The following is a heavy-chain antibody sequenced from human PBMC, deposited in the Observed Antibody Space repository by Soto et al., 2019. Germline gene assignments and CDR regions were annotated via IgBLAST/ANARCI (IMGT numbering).Heavy chain of an antibody. V-gene: IGHV1-18*01. D-gene: IGHD2-2*01. CDR3: ARPYCSSTSCYFSY. Sequence: ASVKVSGKASGYTFTSYGISWVRQAPGQGLEWMGWISAYNGNTNYAQKFQGRVTITADKSTSTAYMELSNLRSEDTAVYYCARPYCSSTSCYFSYWGQGTLVTVSS. CDR2: ISAYNGNT. J-gene: IGHJ4*02. CDR1: GYTFTSYG.